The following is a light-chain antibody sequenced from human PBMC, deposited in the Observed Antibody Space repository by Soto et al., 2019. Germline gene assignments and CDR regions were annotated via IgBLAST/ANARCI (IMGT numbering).Light chain of an antibody. CDR1: DSNIGTYA. CDR2: NHN. CDR3: AAWDDGLNAWV. Sequence: QSVLTQPPSASGTPGQRVTISCSGSDSNIGTYAVNWYQQLPGTAPKLLIYNHNQRPSGVPGRFSGSKSGTSASLAISGLQSEDEADYYCAAWDDGLNAWVFGGGTKVTV. J-gene: IGLJ3*02. V-gene: IGLV1-44*01.